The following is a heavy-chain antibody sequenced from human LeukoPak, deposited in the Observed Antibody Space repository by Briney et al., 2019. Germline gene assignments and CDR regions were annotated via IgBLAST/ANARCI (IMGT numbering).Heavy chain of an antibody. Sequence: GGSLRLSCAASGFTFSSYSMNWVRQAPGKGLEWVSSISSSSYIYYADSVKGRFTISRDNAKNSLYLQMNSLRAEDTAVYYCARGTDSSGWYYFDYWGQGTLVTVSS. D-gene: IGHD6-19*01. J-gene: IGHJ4*02. CDR2: ISSSSYI. V-gene: IGHV3-21*01. CDR1: GFTFSSYS. CDR3: ARGTDSSGWYYFDY.